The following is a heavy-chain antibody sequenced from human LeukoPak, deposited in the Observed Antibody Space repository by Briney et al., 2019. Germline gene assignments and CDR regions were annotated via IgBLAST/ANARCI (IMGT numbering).Heavy chain of an antibody. J-gene: IGHJ4*02. Sequence: GGSLRLSCAASGFTFDDYTMHWGRQAPGKGLVWVSRINSDGSSTSYADSVKGRFTIPRDNAKNTLYLQMNSLRAEDTAVYYCARGAGYDCWSGYYSDYWGQGTLVTVSS. CDR3: ARGAGYDCWSGYYSDY. V-gene: IGHV3-74*01. D-gene: IGHD3-3*01. CDR1: GFTFDDYT. CDR2: INSDGSST.